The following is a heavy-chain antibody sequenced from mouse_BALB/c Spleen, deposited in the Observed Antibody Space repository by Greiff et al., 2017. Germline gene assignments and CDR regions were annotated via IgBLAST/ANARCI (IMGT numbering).Heavy chain of an antibody. CDR3: AREGLLLYYYAMDY. J-gene: IGHJ4*01. CDR1: GFTFSSYT. V-gene: IGHV5-12-2*01. Sequence: EVQLQQSGGGLVQPGGSLKLSCAASGFTFSSYTMSWVRQTPEKRLEWVAYISNGGGSTYYPDTVKGRFTISRDNAKNTLYLQMSSLKSEDTAMYYCAREGLLLYYYAMDYWGQGTSVTVSS. D-gene: IGHD2-3*01. CDR2: ISNGGGST.